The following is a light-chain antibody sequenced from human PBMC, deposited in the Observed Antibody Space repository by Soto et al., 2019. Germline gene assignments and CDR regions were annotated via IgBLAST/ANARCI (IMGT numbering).Light chain of an antibody. CDR3: LQYYAGLALS. CDR1: QSVFSRSNNQNY. CDR2: WAS. Sequence: DIVMTQSPDSLAVSLGERATINCKSSQSVFSRSNNQNYLAWFQQKPGQTPKMLIFWASTRQSGVPDRFRGSGSGTDFTLTINILQAEDVAVYYCLQYYAGLALSFGGGTKVEIK. V-gene: IGKV4-1*01. J-gene: IGKJ4*01.